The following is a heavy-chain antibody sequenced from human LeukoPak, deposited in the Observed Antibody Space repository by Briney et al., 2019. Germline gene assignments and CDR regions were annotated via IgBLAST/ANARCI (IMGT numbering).Heavy chain of an antibody. CDR1: GGSISSGGYY. V-gene: IGHV4-31*03. J-gene: IGHJ3*02. Sequence: SETLSLTCTVSGGSISSGGYYWSWIRQHPGKGLEWIGEINHSGSTNYNPSLKSRVTISVDTSKNQFSLKLSSVTAADTAVYYCARARWTPYDVAKNAFDIWGQGTMVTVSS. D-gene: IGHD2-8*01. CDR3: ARARWTPYDVAKNAFDI. CDR2: INHSGST.